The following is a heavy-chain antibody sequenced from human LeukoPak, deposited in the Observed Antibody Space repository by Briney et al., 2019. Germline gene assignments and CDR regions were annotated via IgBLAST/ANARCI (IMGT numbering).Heavy chain of an antibody. CDR3: AKDHQGPGPTYFFGY. D-gene: IGHD2-2*01. CDR1: GFTFSSYA. J-gene: IGHJ4*02. CDR2: ISGSGVST. V-gene: IGHV3-23*01. Sequence: PGGSLRLSCAASGFTFSSYAMSWVRQAPGKGLEWVSAISGSGVSTYYADSVKGRFTISRDNSKNTLYLQMNSLRAEDTAVYYCAKDHQGPGPTYFFGYWGQGTLVHVLS.